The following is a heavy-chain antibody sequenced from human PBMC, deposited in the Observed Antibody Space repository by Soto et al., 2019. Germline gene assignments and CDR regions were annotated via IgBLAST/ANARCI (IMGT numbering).Heavy chain of an antibody. CDR2: LNNFGVA. CDR3: STSRGGEAFSSGIALNVQGMFV. Sequence: EVQLEASGGGLVKPGGSLRLSCTASGFTFNTAWMFWVRQAPGKGLQWVGRLNNFGVADYAAPVRCRFIISRDASKNTVYLQMNVLISVDTAVYYFSTSRGGEAFSSGIALNVQGMFVWGRGTTVTVSS. CDR1: GFTFNTAW. V-gene: IGHV3-15*01. J-gene: IGHJ6*02. D-gene: IGHD6-13*01.